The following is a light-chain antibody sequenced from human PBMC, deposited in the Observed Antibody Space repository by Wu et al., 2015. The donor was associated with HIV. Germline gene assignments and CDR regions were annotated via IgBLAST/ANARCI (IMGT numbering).Light chain of an antibody. CDR1: QNIRTY. V-gene: IGKV1-39*01. J-gene: IGKJ1*01. Sequence: DILMTQSPSSLSASVGDTVTITCRASQNIRTYLSWFQQKPGKAPQLLIYAASVLQSGVPSRLSGGGSGTEFTLTISRLQPEDFASYYCQQTYDTPRSFGQGTKVEIK. CDR2: AAS. CDR3: QQTYDTPRS.